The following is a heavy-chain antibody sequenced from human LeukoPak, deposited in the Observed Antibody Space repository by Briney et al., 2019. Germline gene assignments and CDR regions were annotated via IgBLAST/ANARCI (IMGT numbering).Heavy chain of an antibody. D-gene: IGHD3-3*01. J-gene: IGHJ4*02. CDR2: IYYSGTT. V-gene: IGHV4-59*08. Sequence: SETLSLTCTVSGGSISSYYWSWIRQPPGKGLEWIGYIYYSGTTNYNPSLKSRVTISVDTSKNQFSLKLSPVTAADTAVYYCARPGPYYDFRYWGQGTLVTVSS. CDR1: GGSISSYY. CDR3: ARPGPYYDFRY.